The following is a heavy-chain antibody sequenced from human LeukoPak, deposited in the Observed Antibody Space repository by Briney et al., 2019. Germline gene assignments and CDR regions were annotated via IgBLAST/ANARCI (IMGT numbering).Heavy chain of an antibody. CDR3: ARGWTLFDP. D-gene: IGHD3/OR15-3a*01. CDR1: GGSISSGSYY. CDR2: IYTSGST. J-gene: IGHJ5*02. Sequence: SETLSLTCTVSGGSISSGSYYWSWIRQPAGKGLEWIGRIYTSGSTNYNPSLKSRVTISVDTSKNQFSLKLSSVTAADTAVYYCARGWTLFDPWGQGTLVTVSS. V-gene: IGHV4-61*02.